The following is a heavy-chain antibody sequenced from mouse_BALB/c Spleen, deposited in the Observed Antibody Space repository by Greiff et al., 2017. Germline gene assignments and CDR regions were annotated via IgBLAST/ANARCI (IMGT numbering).Heavy chain of an antibody. CDR2: ISYDGSN. J-gene: IGHJ2*01. V-gene: IGHV3-6*02. Sequence: EVKVEESGPGLVKPSQSLSLTCSVTGYSITSGYYWNWIRQFPGNKLEWMGYISYDGSNNYNPSLKNRISITRDTSKNQFFLKLNSVTTEDTATYYCARERGKGVYFDYWGQGTTLTVSS. CDR1: GYSITSGYY. CDR3: ARERGKGVYFDY.